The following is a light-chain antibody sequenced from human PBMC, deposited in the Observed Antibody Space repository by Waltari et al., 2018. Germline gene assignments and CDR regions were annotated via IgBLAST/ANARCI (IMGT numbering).Light chain of an antibody. J-gene: IGLJ3*02. CDR2: DGS. Sequence: QSALTQPRSVSGSPGQSVTISCTGTSSDVGGYNYVSWYQQHPGKAPKLMIYDGSKRPSGVPDRVSGSKSGNTASLTISGLQAEDEADYYGCSYAGSYTWVFGGGTKLTVL. CDR1: SSDVGGYNY. V-gene: IGLV2-11*01. CDR3: CSYAGSYTWV.